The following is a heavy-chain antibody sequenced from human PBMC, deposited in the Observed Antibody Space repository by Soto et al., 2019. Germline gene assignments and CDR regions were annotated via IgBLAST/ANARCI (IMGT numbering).Heavy chain of an antibody. D-gene: IGHD4-17*01. CDR3: ARDYGENLSYYFDY. J-gene: IGHJ4*02. CDR1: GGSISSSSYY. Sequence: SETLSLTCTVSGGSISSSSYYWGWIRQPPGKGLEWIGSIYYSGSTYYNPSLKSRVTISVDTSKNQFSLKLSSVTAADTAAYYCARDYGENLSYYFDYWGQGTLVTVSS. CDR2: IYYSGST. V-gene: IGHV4-39*02.